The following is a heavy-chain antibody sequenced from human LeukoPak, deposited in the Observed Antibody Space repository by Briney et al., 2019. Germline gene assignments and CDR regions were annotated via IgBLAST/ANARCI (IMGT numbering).Heavy chain of an antibody. J-gene: IGHJ4*02. D-gene: IGHD1-26*01. CDR2: IDTDRSIT. CDR3: VRDLGGRYGY. Sequence: PGGSLRLSCAASGFTFSNYAMTWVRQTPGKGLVWVSRIDTDRSITNYADSARSRFTISRDNARNNLYLQMNSLRAEDTAVYYCVRDLGGRYGYWGQGTLVTVSS. V-gene: IGHV3-74*01. CDR1: GFTFSNYA.